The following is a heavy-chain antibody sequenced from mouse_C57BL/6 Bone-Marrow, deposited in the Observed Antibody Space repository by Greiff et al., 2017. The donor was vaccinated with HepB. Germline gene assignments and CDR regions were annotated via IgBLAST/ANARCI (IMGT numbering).Heavy chain of an antibody. J-gene: IGHJ3*01. V-gene: IGHV1-42*01. Sequence: VQLQQSGPELVKPGASVKISCKASGYSFTGYYMNWVKQSPEKSLEWIGEINPSTGGTTYNQKFKAKATLTVDKSSSTAYMQLKSLTSEDSAVYYCAREKWPPSGFAYWGQGTLVTVSA. CDR3: AREKWPPSGFAY. CDR1: GYSFTGYY. CDR2: INPSTGGT.